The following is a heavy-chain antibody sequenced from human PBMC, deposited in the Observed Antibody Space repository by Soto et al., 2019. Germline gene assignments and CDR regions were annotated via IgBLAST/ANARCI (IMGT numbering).Heavy chain of an antibody. V-gene: IGHV1-18*01. J-gene: IGHJ6*02. CDR2: INTYNGNT. CDR3: AMVDVYVTPSPQDV. D-gene: IGHD3-16*01. CDR1: GYTFTIYG. Sequence: QVQLVQSGAEVKNPGASVKVSCKASGYTFTIYGIGWARQAPGEGLEWLGWINTYNGNTNYAQNVQGRVTLTTYTSTITVNMELSSLRANDTAIYYCAMVDVYVTPSPQDVWGQVTKVIISS.